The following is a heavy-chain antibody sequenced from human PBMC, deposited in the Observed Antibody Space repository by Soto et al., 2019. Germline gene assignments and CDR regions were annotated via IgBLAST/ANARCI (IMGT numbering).Heavy chain of an antibody. CDR3: AREAVAATGTWWFDP. Sequence: LSLTCTASGGSISGYFWTWIRQPAGKGLEWIGRIYTNGTTNYHPSLKSRVTMSVDTSKNYFSLNLDYVTAADTAVYYCAREAVAATGTWWFDPWGQGTLVTVSS. J-gene: IGHJ5*02. V-gene: IGHV4-4*07. D-gene: IGHD6-13*01. CDR1: GGSISGYF. CDR2: IYTNGTT.